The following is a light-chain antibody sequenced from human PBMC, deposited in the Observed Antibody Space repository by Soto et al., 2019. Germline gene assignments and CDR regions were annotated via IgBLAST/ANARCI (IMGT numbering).Light chain of an antibody. V-gene: IGKV3-15*01. J-gene: IGKJ1*01. CDR2: RAS. Sequence: EIVMTQSPATLSVSRGERATLSCRASQSVSINLAWYQQKPGQAPRLLVYRASTRATGIPARFSGSGSGTDFTLTISSLQSEDFAVYYCQHYNNWPPWTFGQGTKVEIK. CDR3: QHYNNWPPWT. CDR1: QSVSIN.